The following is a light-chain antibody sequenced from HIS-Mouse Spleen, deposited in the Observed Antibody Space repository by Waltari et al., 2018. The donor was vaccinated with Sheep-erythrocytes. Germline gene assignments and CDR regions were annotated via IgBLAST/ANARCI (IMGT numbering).Light chain of an antibody. V-gene: IGKV1-12*01. CDR2: AAS. Sequence: DIQITQSPSSVSASVGDRVTITCRASQGISIWLAWYQQKPGKAPKLLIYAASSLQSGVPSRFSGSGSGTDFTLAISSLQTEDFTTYYCQQANSCPITFGQGARMEIK. CDR1: QGISIW. J-gene: IGKJ5*01. CDR3: QQANSCPIT.